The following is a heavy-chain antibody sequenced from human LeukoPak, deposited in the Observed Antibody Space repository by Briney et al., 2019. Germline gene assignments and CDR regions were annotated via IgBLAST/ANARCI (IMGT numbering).Heavy chain of an antibody. CDR3: ARGVGGYCSGGSCYSGPNWFDP. V-gene: IGHV4-4*07. D-gene: IGHD2-15*01. CDR1: GGSVSNYY. CDR2: IYTSGST. J-gene: IGHJ5*02. Sequence: SETLSLTCTVSGGSVSNYYWSWFRQPAGKGLEWIGRIYTSGSTNYNPSLKSRVTISVDRSKNQFSLKLSSVTAADTAVYYCARGVGGYCSGGSCYSGPNWFDPWGQGTLVTVSS.